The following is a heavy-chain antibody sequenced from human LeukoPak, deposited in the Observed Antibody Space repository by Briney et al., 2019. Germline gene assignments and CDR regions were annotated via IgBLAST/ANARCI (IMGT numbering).Heavy chain of an antibody. Sequence: ASVKVSCKASGYTFTSYGISWVRQAPGQGLEWMGWISAYNGNTNYAQKLQGRVTMTTDTSTSTAYMELRSLRSDDTAVYYCARASRVRLWFGESSFDYWGQGTLVTVSS. J-gene: IGHJ4*02. CDR3: ARASRVRLWFGESSFDY. CDR1: GYTFTSYG. V-gene: IGHV1-18*01. CDR2: ISAYNGNT. D-gene: IGHD3-10*01.